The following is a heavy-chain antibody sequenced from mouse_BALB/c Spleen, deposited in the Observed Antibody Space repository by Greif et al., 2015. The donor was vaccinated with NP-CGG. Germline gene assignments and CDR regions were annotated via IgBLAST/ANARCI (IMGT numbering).Heavy chain of an antibody. CDR3: ARVYGSSYGFAY. D-gene: IGHD1-1*01. Sequence: EVQGVESGGGLVQPGGSRKLSCAASGFTFSSFGMHWVRQAPEKGLEWVAYISSGSSTIYYADTVKGRFTISRDNPKNTLFLQMTSLRSEDTAMYYCARVYGSSYGFAYWGQGTLVTVSA. CDR1: GFTFSSFG. V-gene: IGHV5-17*02. J-gene: IGHJ3*01. CDR2: ISSGSSTI.